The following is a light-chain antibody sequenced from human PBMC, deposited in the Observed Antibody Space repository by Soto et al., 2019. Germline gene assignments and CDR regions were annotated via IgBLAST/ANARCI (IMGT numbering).Light chain of an antibody. CDR3: HQYNNWPPWT. V-gene: IGKV3-15*01. CDR2: GAS. Sequence: EIVMTQSPATLSVSPGKRVILSCSASRGISSNLAWYQQKPGQAPRLLIYGASTRATGIPARFSGSGSGTEFTLTISSLQSEDFAVYYCHQYNNWPPWTFGQGTKVDI. CDR1: RGISSN. J-gene: IGKJ1*01.